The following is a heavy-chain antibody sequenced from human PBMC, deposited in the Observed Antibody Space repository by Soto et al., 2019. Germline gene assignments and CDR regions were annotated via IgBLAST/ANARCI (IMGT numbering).Heavy chain of an antibody. CDR2: IYHSGST. CDR3: ARVLYYDFWSGSDRDYGMDV. CDR1: GGSISSGGYS. Sequence: PSATLSLACAVSGGSISSGGYSWSWIRQPPGKGLEWIGYIYHSGSTYYNPSLKSRVTISVDTSKKQFSLKLRSVTAADTAVYYCARVLYYDFWSGSDRDYGMDVWGQGTTVTVSS. V-gene: IGHV4-30-2*01. J-gene: IGHJ6*02. D-gene: IGHD3-3*01.